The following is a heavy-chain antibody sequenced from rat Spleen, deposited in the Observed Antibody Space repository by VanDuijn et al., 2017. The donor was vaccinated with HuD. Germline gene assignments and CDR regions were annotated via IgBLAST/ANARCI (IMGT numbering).Heavy chain of an antibody. CDR2: ISSGGGGT. J-gene: IGHJ4*01. V-gene: IGHV5-46*01. CDR1: GFTFSSFP. Sequence: EVQLVESGGGLVQPGGSLKLSCAASGFTFSSFPMAWVRQAPKKGLEWVASISSGGGGTYYPDSVKGRFTISRDNAKSTLNLQMDSLRSEDSATYYCATDGYYDGTYYAVYVMDAWGQGASVTVSS. CDR3: ATDGYYDGTYYAVYVMDA. D-gene: IGHD1-12*02.